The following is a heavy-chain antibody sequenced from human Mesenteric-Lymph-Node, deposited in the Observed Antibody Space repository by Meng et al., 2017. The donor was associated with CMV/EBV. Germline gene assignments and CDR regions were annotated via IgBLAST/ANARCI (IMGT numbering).Heavy chain of an antibody. V-gene: IGHV3-21*01. Sequence: GGSLRLSCAASGFTFSRFSMSWVRQAPGKGLEWVSSITSSSSDIYYADSVKGRFTISRDNAKNSLYLKMNSLRAEDTAVYYCARDDVFEVSVGRHDSDAFDVWGQGTMVTVSS. CDR3: ARDDVFEVSVGRHDSDAFDV. CDR1: GFTFSRFS. D-gene: IGHD3-9*01. J-gene: IGHJ3*01. CDR2: ITSSSSDI.